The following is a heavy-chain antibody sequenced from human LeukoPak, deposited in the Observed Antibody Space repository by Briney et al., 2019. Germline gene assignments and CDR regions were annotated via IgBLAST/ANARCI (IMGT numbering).Heavy chain of an antibody. CDR1: GGSISSYY. CDR2: IYYSGST. J-gene: IGHJ4*02. V-gene: IGHV4-59*01. Sequence: SETLSLTCTVSGGSISSYYWSWIRQPPGKGLEWIGYIYYSGSTNYNPFLKSRVTISVDTSKNQFSLKLSSVTAADTAVYYCARRDYFDYWGQGTLVTVSS. CDR3: ARRDYFDY.